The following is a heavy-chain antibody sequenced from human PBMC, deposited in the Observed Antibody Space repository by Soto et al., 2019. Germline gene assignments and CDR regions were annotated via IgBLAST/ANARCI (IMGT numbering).Heavy chain of an antibody. V-gene: IGHV1-46*03. CDR2: INPRGGST. CDR1: GYTFTSYY. D-gene: IGHD1-26*01. Sequence: QLQLVQSGAEVKKPGASVKVSCKASGYTFTSYYMHWVRQAPAQGFEWTGIINPRGGSTSYTQKFLGRFTMTRDTSTSTVYMELSSLGYEDTAVYYCARDAGGSGCYFQHWGEGTLVTVS. J-gene: IGHJ1*01. CDR3: ARDAGGSGCYFQH.